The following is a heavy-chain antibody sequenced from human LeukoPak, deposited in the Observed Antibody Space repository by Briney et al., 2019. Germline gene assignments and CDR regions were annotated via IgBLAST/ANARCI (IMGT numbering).Heavy chain of an antibody. V-gene: IGHV4-34*01. Sequence: PSETLSLTCTVSGGSISGYYWSWIRQPPGKGLEWIGEINHSGSTNYNPSLKSRVTISVDTSKNQFSLKLSSVTAADTAVYYCARENDPCGQGTLVTVSS. CDR3: ARENDP. CDR2: INHSGST. J-gene: IGHJ5*02. CDR1: GGSISGYY.